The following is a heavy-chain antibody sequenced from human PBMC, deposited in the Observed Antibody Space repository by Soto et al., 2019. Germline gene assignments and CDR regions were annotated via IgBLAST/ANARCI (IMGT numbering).Heavy chain of an antibody. D-gene: IGHD3-10*01. CDR2: IGTAGDT. CDR1: GFTFSSYD. Sequence: GGSLRLSCAASGFTFSSYDMHWVRQATGKGLEWVSAIGTAGDTYYPGSVKGRFTISRENAKNSLYLQMNSLRAGDTAVYYCARAYGVYCGSGSYKGNMRNYYGMDVWGQGTTVTVS. V-gene: IGHV3-13*01. J-gene: IGHJ6*02. CDR3: ARAYGVYCGSGSYKGNMRNYYGMDV.